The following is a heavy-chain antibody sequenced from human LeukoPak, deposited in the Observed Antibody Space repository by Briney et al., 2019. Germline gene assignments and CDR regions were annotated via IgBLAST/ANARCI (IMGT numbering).Heavy chain of an antibody. V-gene: IGHV3-66*02. CDR2: IHAGGTT. CDR1: GFTVSTSY. D-gene: IGHD1-26*01. CDR3: ARDLFGGTYLGVFDY. J-gene: IGHJ4*02. Sequence: PGGSLRLSCAASGFTVSTSYMSWVRQAPGKGLEWVSIIHAGGTTYYADSVKGRFTISRDNSKNTLYLQMNNLRTEDTAVYYCARDLFGGTYLGVFDYWGQGTLVTVSS.